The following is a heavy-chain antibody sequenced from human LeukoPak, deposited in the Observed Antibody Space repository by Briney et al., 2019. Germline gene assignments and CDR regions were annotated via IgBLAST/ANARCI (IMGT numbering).Heavy chain of an antibody. Sequence: GGALRLSCAASGFTLSHFGMNWVRQAPGKGLEWISYISSSSTTIYYPDSVKGRFAISRDNAKNSLSLQMNSLRAEDTAVYYCARNDYDFWSGYHYWGQGTLVTVSS. CDR1: GFTLSHFG. D-gene: IGHD3-3*01. CDR3: ARNDYDFWSGYHY. V-gene: IGHV3-48*04. CDR2: ISSSSTTI. J-gene: IGHJ4*02.